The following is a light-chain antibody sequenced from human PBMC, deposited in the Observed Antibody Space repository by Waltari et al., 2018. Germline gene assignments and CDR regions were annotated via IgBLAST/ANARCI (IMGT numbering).Light chain of an antibody. CDR3: QKYNSAPRT. J-gene: IGKJ1*01. CDR1: QGISNY. Sequence: DIQMTQSPSSLSASVGDRVTITCRASQGISNYLARYQQKPGKVPKLLIYDSDILQAGAPSRFSGSGSETDFTLTISRLQPEDAAIYYCQKYNSAPRTFGQGTKVEIK. CDR2: DSD. V-gene: IGKV1-27*01.